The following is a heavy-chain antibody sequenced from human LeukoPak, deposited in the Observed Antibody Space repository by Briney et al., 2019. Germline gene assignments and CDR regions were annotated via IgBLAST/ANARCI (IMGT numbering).Heavy chain of an antibody. CDR2: INHSGST. V-gene: IGHV4-34*01. CDR1: GGSFSGYY. CDR3: ARVVSGPPTNYYYYYMDV. D-gene: IGHD3-3*01. J-gene: IGHJ6*03. Sequence: SETLSLTCAVYGGSFSGYYWSWIRQPPGKGLEWIGEINHSGSTNYNPSLKSRVTISVDTSKNQFSLKLSSVTAADTAVYYCARVVSGPPTNYYYYYMDVWGKGTTVAVSS.